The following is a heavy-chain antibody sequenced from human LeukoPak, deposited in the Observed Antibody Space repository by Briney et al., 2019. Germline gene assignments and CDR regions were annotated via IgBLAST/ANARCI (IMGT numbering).Heavy chain of an antibody. D-gene: IGHD3-10*01. J-gene: IGHJ6*02. CDR1: GFTFSNYV. CDR3: ARDPCYYGSGTFFNCYYYYGMDV. V-gene: IGHV3-23*01. CDR2: LTSSGDTT. Sequence: PGGSLRLSCAASGFTFSNYVMSWVRQAPGKGLEWVSSLTSSGDTTYYADSVKGRFTLSRDNSKNTVELQMESLRAEDTGVYYCARDPCYYGSGTFFNCYYYYGMDVWGQGTTVTVSS.